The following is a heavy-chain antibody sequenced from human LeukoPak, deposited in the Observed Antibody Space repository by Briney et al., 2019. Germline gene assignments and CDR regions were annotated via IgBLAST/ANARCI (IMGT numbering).Heavy chain of an antibody. CDR2: TYYRSKWYN. Sequence: SQTLSLTCAISGDSASSNSAAWNWIRQSPSRGLEWLGRTYYRSKWYNDYAVSVKSRITINPDTSKNQFSLQLNSVTPEDTAVYYCAGGSDYGDPAGFDYWGQGTLVTVSS. CDR3: AGGSDYGDPAGFDY. V-gene: IGHV6-1*01. CDR1: GDSASSNSAA. J-gene: IGHJ4*02. D-gene: IGHD4-17*01.